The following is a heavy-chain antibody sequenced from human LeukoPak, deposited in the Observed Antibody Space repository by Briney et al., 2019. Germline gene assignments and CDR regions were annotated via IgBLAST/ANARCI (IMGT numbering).Heavy chain of an antibody. CDR3: ARVDLSEQHWTRYYYGMDV. CDR2: IYYSGST. J-gene: IGHJ6*02. V-gene: IGHV4-39*07. Sequence: SETLSLTCTVSGGSISSSSYYWGWIRQPPGKGLEWIGSIYYSGSTYYNPSLKSRVTISVDTSKNQFSLKLSSVTAADAAVYYCARVDLSEQHWTRYYYGMDVWGQGTTVTVSS. CDR1: GGSISSSSYY. D-gene: IGHD6-13*01.